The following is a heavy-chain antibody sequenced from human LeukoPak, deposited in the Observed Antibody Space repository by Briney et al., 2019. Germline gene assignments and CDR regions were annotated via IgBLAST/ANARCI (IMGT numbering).Heavy chain of an antibody. D-gene: IGHD5-18*01. CDR3: ANGYSYGTAFDY. CDR1: GFIFSSYS. J-gene: IGHJ4*02. CDR2: ITGSGGNT. Sequence: PGGSLRLSCAASGFIFSSYSMSWVRQAPGKGLEWVSVITGSGGNTYYADSVKGRFTISKDNSKNTVYLQMNSLRAEDTAVYYCANGYSYGTAFDYWGQGTLVTVSS. V-gene: IGHV3-23*01.